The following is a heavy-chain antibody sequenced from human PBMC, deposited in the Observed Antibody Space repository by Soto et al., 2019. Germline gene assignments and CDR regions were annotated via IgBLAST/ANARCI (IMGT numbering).Heavy chain of an antibody. Sequence: GGSLRLSCAASGFTFSSYAMSWVRQAPGKGLEWVSAISGSGSSKYYADSVKGRFTISRDNSKNTLYLQMNSLRAEDTAVYYCGLEWELYAFDIWGQGTMVTVSS. CDR2: ISGSGSSK. CDR1: GFTFSSYA. CDR3: GLEWELYAFDI. J-gene: IGHJ3*02. D-gene: IGHD1-26*01. V-gene: IGHV3-23*01.